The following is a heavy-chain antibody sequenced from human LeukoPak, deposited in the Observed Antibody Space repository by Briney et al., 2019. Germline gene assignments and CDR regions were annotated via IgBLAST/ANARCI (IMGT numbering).Heavy chain of an antibody. CDR2: IWYDGSNK. J-gene: IGHJ6*02. Sequence: GGSLRFSCAASGFTFSSYGMHWVRQAPGKGLEWVAVIWYDGSNKYYADSVKGRFTISRDNSKNTLYLQMNSLRAEDTAVYYCARGFSSSSYYYYGMDVWGQGTTVTVSS. D-gene: IGHD6-6*01. CDR1: GFTFSSYG. CDR3: ARGFSSSSYYYYGMDV. V-gene: IGHV3-33*01.